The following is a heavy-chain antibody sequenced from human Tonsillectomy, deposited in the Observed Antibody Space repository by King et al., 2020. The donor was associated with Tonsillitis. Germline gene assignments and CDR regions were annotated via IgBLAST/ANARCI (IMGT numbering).Heavy chain of an antibody. D-gene: IGHD1-26*01. CDR2: IIPIFLTT. V-gene: IGHV1-69*12. CDR1: GGAFSSYG. J-gene: IGHJ3*02. Sequence: QLVQSGAEVRKPGSSVKVSCKASGGAFSSYGISWGRQAPGQGLDWMGGIIPIFLTTNYAQKFQGRVTITAGESTSTAYLEVSSLRSEDTAVYYCARVLGARGAFDIWGQGTMVTVSS. CDR3: ARVLGARGAFDI.